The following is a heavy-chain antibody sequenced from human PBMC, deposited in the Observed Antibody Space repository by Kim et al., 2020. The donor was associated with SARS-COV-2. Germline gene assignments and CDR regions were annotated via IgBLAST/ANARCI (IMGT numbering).Heavy chain of an antibody. J-gene: IGHJ4*02. CDR3: VKGRITMTY. Sequence: SETLSLTCTVSGGSISNFYWNWIRQPPGKGLEWIGYVYYNGNTNYNPSLKSRLTISIDTSKNQFSLRLSSVTAAATAVYYCVKGRITMTYWDQGTLVTVS. D-gene: IGHD3-22*01. CDR2: VYYNGNT. CDR1: GGSISNFY. V-gene: IGHV4-59*13.